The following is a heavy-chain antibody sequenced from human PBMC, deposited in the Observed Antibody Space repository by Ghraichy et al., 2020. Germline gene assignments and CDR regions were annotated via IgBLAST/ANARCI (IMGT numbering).Heavy chain of an antibody. D-gene: IGHD6-13*01. V-gene: IGHV4-39*01. CDR2: MYYTGST. CDR3: ARQSSSWYGTWTPKWFDP. J-gene: IGHJ5*02. CDR1: GGSINSGSSY. Sequence: SETLSLTCTVSGGSINSGSSYWGWIRQPPGKGLEWIGTMYYTGSTYYNPSLKSRVSISEDTSKNQISLKLSSVTAADTAVYYCARQSSSWYGTWTPKWFDPWGHGNLVTVSS.